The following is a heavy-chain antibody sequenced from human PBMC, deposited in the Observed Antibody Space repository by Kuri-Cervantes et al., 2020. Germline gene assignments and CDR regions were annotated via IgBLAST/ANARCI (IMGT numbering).Heavy chain of an antibody. CDR3: AREMYSSGWYDAFDI. CDR1: GFTFSSYS. Sequence: GESLKISCAASGFTFSSYSMNWVRQAPGKGLEWVSYISSSSSTIYYADSVEGRFTISRDNAKNSLYLQMNSLRDEDTAVYYCAREMYSSGWYDAFDIWGQGTMVTVSS. D-gene: IGHD6-19*01. V-gene: IGHV3-48*02. CDR2: ISSSSSTI. J-gene: IGHJ3*02.